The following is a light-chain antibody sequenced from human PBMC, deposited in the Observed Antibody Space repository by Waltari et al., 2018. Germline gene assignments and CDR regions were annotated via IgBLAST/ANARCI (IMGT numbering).Light chain of an antibody. CDR1: QAISNN. Sequence: IQMTQSPSSLSASEGARVTITCQASQAISNNLAWYQQKPGKAPNLLIYKATTLQSGVPSRFSGSGSGTDFTLTISSLQTEDFATYYCQHGYGSPPTFGQGTKVEMK. V-gene: IGKV1-13*02. CDR2: KAT. CDR3: QHGYGSPPT. J-gene: IGKJ1*01.